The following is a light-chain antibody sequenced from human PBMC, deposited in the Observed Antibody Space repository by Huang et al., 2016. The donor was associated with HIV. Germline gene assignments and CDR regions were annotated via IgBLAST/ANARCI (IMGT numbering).Light chain of an antibody. J-gene: IGKJ1*01. CDR2: AAS. V-gene: IGKV1-39*01. CDR3: QQSYSIPWT. Sequence: IQMTQSPSSLPAFVGDRVTITCRASQSITTYLNLYQQKIGESPKLLIYAASILQSGVPLRFGGSGSGTNFSLTITNLQSEDFAVYYCQQSYSIPWTFGQGTRVEI. CDR1: QSITTY.